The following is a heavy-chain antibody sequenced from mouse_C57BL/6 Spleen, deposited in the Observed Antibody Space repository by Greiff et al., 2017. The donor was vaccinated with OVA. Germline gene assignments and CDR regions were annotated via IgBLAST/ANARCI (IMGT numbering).Heavy chain of an antibody. J-gene: IGHJ3*01. CDR1: GYTFTSYW. Sequence: QVQLKQPGAELVKPGASVKMSCKASGYTFTSYWITWVKQRPGQGLEWIGDIYPGSGSTNYNEKFKSKATLTVDTSSSTAYMQLSSLTSEDSAVYYCARDYDYDRRFAYWGQGTLVTVSA. V-gene: IGHV1-55*01. D-gene: IGHD2-4*01. CDR2: IYPGSGST. CDR3: ARDYDYDRRFAY.